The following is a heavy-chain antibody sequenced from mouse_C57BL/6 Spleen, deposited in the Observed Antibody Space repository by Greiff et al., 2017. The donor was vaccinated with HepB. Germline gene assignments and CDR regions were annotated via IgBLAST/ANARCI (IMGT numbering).Heavy chain of an antibody. CDR2: IYPGNSDT. Sequence: EVKLMESGTVLARPGASVKMSCKTSGYTFTSYWMHWVKQRPGQGLEWIGAIYPGNSDTSYNQKFKGKAKLTAVTSASTAYMELSSLTNEDSAVYYCSYYYGSSPNVWGTGTTVTVSS. V-gene: IGHV1-5*01. D-gene: IGHD1-1*01. CDR3: SYYYGSSPNV. CDR1: GYTFTSYW. J-gene: IGHJ1*03.